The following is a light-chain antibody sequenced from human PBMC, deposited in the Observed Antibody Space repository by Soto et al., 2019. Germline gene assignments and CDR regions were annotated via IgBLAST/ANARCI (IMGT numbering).Light chain of an antibody. CDR2: AAS. CDR1: QGIANF. V-gene: IGKV1-27*01. Sequence: DIPMTQSPSSLPASVGDRVTISCRASQGIANFLAWNPQKPGKVPERLIYAASTLHSGVPSRFSGSGSGTDFTLTISRLQTEDVASYYGQRYSSAAWTFGEGAKGEIK. J-gene: IGKJ1*01. CDR3: QRYSSAAWT.